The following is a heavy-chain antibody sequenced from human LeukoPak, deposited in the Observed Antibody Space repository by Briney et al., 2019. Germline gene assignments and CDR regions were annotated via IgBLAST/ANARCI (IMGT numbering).Heavy chain of an antibody. CDR2: ISAYNGNT. CDR1: GYTFTSYG. D-gene: IGHD3-10*01. V-gene: IGHV1-18*04. Sequence: ASVKVSCKASGYTFTSYGISWVRQAPGQGLEWMGWISAYNGNTNYAQKLQGRVTMTTDTSTSTAYMELRSLRSDDTAVYYCARYDTMVRGVIAHHGTIDYWGQGTLVTVSS. CDR3: ARYDTMVRGVIAHHGTIDY. J-gene: IGHJ4*02.